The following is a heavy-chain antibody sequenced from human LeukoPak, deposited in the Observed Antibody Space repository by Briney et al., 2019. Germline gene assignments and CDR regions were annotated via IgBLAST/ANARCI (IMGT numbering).Heavy chain of an antibody. CDR3: ARDVRYYFDY. V-gene: IGHV3-30-3*01. CDR1: GFTFSSYA. CDR2: ISYDGSNK. Sequence: GGSLRLSCAASGFTFSSYAMHWVRQAPGKGLEWVAVISYDGSNKYYADSVKGRFTISRDNSKNTLYLQMNSLRAEDTAVYYCARDVRYYFDYWGQGTLVTVSS. J-gene: IGHJ4*02. D-gene: IGHD3-10*02.